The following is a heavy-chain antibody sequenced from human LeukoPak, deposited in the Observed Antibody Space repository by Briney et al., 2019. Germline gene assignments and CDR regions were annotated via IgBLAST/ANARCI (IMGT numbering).Heavy chain of an antibody. CDR1: GFSLKTYN. V-gene: IGHV3-21*04. CDR3: TRDQFFDYDNDDAFDV. D-gene: IGHD3-22*01. J-gene: IGHJ3*01. CDR2: MTSSRYI. Sequence: GGSLRLSCAASGFSLKTYNMNWVRQAPGKGLEWVSSMTSSRYIYYADSVKGRFTISRGDANNLVFLQMHSLRAEDTAIYYCTRDQFFDYDNDDAFDVWGQGTKVIVSS.